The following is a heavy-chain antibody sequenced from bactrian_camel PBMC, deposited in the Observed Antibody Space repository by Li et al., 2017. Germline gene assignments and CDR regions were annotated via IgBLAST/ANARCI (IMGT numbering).Heavy chain of an antibody. D-gene: IGHD2*01. CDR2: IYTGSGNT. CDR3: AARRCYCYLNEPANWGR. CDR1: GYTYNRNC. J-gene: IGHJ4*01. Sequence: HVQLVESGGGSVQAGGSLRLSCAASGYTYNRNCMAWFRQAPGKEREGVARIYTGSGNTYYADSVKGRLTISQDNAKNTAYLQMNSPKPEDTAMYYCAARRCYCYLNEPANWGRWGRGTQVTVS. V-gene: IGHV3S1*01.